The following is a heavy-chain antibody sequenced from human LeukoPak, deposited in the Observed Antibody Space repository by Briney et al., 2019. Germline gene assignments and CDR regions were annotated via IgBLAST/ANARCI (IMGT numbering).Heavy chain of an antibody. CDR2: IVVGSGNT. Sequence: GASVKVSCKAYGFTFTSSAMQWVRQARGQRLEWIGWIVVGSGNTNYAQKFQERVTITRDMSTSTAYMELSSLRSEDTAVYYCAVRSLTTVTTFFDYWGQGTLVTVSS. CDR3: AVRSLTTVTTFFDY. J-gene: IGHJ4*02. CDR1: GFTFTSSA. D-gene: IGHD4-17*01. V-gene: IGHV1-58*02.